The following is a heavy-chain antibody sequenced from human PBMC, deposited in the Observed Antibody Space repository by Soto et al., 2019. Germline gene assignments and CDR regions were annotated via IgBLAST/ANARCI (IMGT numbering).Heavy chain of an antibody. V-gene: IGHV3-48*02. D-gene: IGHD5-18*01. CDR1: GFTFSSYR. Sequence: PGGSQRLSCAASGFTFSSYRRDWVRQAPGKGLEWVSYISSSSSTIYYADSVKGRFTISRDNAKNSLYLQMNSLRDEDTAVYYCARSRGYSLIGVYWGQGTLVTVSS. CDR2: ISSSSSTI. J-gene: IGHJ4*02. CDR3: ARSRGYSLIGVY.